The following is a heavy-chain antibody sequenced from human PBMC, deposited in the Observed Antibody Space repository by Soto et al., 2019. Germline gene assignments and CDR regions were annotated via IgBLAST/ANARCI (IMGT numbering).Heavy chain of an antibody. V-gene: IGHV3-11*01. CDR1: GFTFSDYY. CDR2: ITNSGSIM. D-gene: IGHD2-2*01. J-gene: IGHJ4*02. CDR3: ARTALSIIWSGTEYYVHY. Sequence: PGGSLRLSCAASGFTFSDYYMNWIRQAPGKGLEWVSYITNSGSIMYYADSVKGRFTISRDNAKSSLYLQMHSLRADDTAVYSCARTALSIIWSGTEYYVHYWCPGTLVTVP.